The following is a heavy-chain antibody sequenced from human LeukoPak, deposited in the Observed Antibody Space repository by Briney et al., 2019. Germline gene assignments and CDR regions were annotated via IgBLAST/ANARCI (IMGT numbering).Heavy chain of an antibody. CDR3: ARDHGGGCLWFDP. D-gene: IGHD4-23*01. CDR1: GFTFSSYS. J-gene: IGHJ5*02. CDR2: ISSSSSYI. Sequence: GGSLRLSCAASGFTFSSYSMNWVRQAPGKGLEWVSSISSSSSYIYYADSVKGRFTICRDKAKNSLYLQMNSLRAEDTAVYYCARDHGGGCLWFDPWGQGTLVTVSS. V-gene: IGHV3-21*01.